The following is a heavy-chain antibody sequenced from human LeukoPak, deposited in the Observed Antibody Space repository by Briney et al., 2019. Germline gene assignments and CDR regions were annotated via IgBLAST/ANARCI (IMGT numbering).Heavy chain of an antibody. CDR3: ARELGINAFDS. D-gene: IGHD7-27*01. V-gene: IGHV1-2*02. CDR1: GYTFTDNH. Sequence: GASVKVSCKASGYTFTDNHMYWVRQAPGQGLECMGWINPNSGDTNHAQKFQGRVTLTRDTSISTAYMEVSRLTSDDTAVYFCARELGINAFDSWGQGTMVTVSS. CDR2: INPNSGDT. J-gene: IGHJ3*02.